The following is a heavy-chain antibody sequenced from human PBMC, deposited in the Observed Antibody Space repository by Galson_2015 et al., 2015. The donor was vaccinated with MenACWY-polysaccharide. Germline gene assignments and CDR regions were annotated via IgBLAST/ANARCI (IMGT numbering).Heavy chain of an antibody. CDR2: INSDGSST. J-gene: IGHJ4*02. CDR1: GFTFSNYW. D-gene: IGHD1-26*01. CDR3: ARVLKGLVGATPDY. Sequence: SLRLSCAASGFTFSNYWMNWVRQAPGKGLVWVSRINSDGSSTSYADSVKGRFTISRDNAKNSLYLQMNSLRDDDTAVYYCARVLKGLVGATPDYWGQGTLVTVSS. V-gene: IGHV3-74*01.